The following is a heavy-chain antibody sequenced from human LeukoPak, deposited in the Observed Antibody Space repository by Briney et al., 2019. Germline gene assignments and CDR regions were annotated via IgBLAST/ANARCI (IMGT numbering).Heavy chain of an antibody. CDR2: IYHSGST. V-gene: IGHV4-30-2*01. CDR1: GGSISSGGYY. CDR3: AREMHLYGDLDY. D-gene: IGHD4-17*01. Sequence: KTSQTLSLTCTVSGGSISSGGYYWSWIRQPPGKGLEWIGYIYHSGSTYYNPSLKSRVTISVDRSKNQFSLKLSSVTAADTAVYYCAREMHLYGDLDYWGQGTLVTVSS. J-gene: IGHJ4*02.